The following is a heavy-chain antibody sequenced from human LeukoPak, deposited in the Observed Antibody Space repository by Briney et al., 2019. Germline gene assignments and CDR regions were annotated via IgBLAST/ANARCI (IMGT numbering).Heavy chain of an antibody. V-gene: IGHV3-7*01. Sequence: PGGSLRLSCAASGFTFSSNWMSWVRQAPGKGLEWVANIKQEGSEKYYVDSVKGRFTISRDNAKNSLYLQMNSRRAEDTAVYYCARDVSLWAFDIWGQGTMVTVSS. J-gene: IGHJ3*02. CDR3: ARDVSLWAFDI. D-gene: IGHD2-21*01. CDR2: IKQEGSEK. CDR1: GFTFSSNW.